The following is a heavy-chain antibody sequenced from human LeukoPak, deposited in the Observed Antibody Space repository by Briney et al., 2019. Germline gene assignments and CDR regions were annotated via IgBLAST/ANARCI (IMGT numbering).Heavy chain of an antibody. Sequence: GGSLRLSCAASGFTFDDYAMHWVRQAPGKGLEWVSGISWNSGSIGYADSVKGRFTISRDNAKNSLYLQMNSLRAEDTALYYCAKTLAAAGTSPDAFDIWGQGTMVTFSS. J-gene: IGHJ3*02. D-gene: IGHD6-13*01. CDR2: ISWNSGSI. CDR1: GFTFDDYA. V-gene: IGHV3-9*01. CDR3: AKTLAAAGTSPDAFDI.